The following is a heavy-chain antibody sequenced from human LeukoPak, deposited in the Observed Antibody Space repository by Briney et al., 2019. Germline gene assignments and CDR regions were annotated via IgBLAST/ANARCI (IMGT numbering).Heavy chain of an antibody. J-gene: IGHJ4*01. CDR3: ARGGGGVAAPFEY. V-gene: IGHV4-59*01. CDR1: GVSISRYY. D-gene: IGHD2-15*01. CDR2: IYYSGST. Sequence: SETLCLTCTVSGVSISRYYCSWIRQPPGKGLEWSGYIYYSGSTNYNPSLKSRVTISVDTSKNHFSLQLSSVTAAETAVYYCARGGGGVAAPFEYSGHKTLVTVSS.